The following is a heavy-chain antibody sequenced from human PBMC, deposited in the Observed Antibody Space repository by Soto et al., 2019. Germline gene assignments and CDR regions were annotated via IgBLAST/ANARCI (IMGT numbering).Heavy chain of an antibody. D-gene: IGHD1-26*01. CDR3: AKGAGFILAV. J-gene: IGHJ6*02. CDR1: GFTVNSNY. Sequence: EVQVLATGGGLIQPGGSLRLSCVASGFTVNSNYMSWVRQAPGEGLQWVSITNTGGNTYYADSVKGRFTVSRDNSKNTLYLQMNSLRAEDTAVYYCAKGAGFILAVWGQGTTVSVSS. V-gene: IGHV3-53*02. CDR2: TNTGGNT.